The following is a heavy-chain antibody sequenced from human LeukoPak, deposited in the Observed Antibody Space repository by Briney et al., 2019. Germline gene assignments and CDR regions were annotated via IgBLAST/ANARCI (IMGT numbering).Heavy chain of an antibody. Sequence: PGGSLRLSCAASGFTFSNYAMSWVRQASGKGLEWVSAISGSGGSTYYADSVKGRFTISRDNSKNTLYLQMNSLRAEDTAVYYCASSRSTVVTDSFDYWGQGTLVTVSS. J-gene: IGHJ4*02. V-gene: IGHV3-23*01. D-gene: IGHD4-23*01. CDR3: ASSRSTVVTDSFDY. CDR1: GFTFSNYA. CDR2: ISGSGGST.